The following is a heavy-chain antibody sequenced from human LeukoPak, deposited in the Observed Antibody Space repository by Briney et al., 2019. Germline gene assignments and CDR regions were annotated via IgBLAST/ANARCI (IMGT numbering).Heavy chain of an antibody. V-gene: IGHV3-7*01. J-gene: IGHJ4*02. CDR1: GFTFSNYW. CDR3: ARDSSRGYTNGSSDY. CDR2: IMRDGSEI. D-gene: IGHD5-18*01. Sequence: GGSLRLSCAASGFTFSNYWMNWVSQPPGKGLEWVANIMRDGSEIYYVDSVKGRFTISRDNAKNSLYLQMNSLRAEDTAVYYCARDSSRGYTNGSSDYWGQRTLVTVSS.